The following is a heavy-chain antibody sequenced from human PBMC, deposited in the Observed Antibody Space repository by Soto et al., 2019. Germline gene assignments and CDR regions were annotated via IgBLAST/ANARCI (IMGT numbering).Heavy chain of an antibody. V-gene: IGHV1-69*01. Sequence: QAQVVQSGAEVRKPGSSVKLSCKASEGTFNSYAIAWVRQAPGQGLEWMGGIIPYYNTLNYAQKFQDRVTITADDSTNTFYMELSSLRSDDTAVYFCASVASRWYPYCFDSWAQGTLVTVSS. D-gene: IGHD6-13*01. CDR2: IIPYYNTL. CDR3: ASVASRWYPYCFDS. CDR1: EGTFNSYA. J-gene: IGHJ4*02.